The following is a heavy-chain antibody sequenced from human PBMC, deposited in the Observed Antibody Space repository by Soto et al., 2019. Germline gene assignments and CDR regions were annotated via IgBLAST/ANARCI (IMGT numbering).Heavy chain of an antibody. D-gene: IGHD3-3*01. CDR2: IYYSGST. V-gene: IGHV4-31*03. CDR1: GGSISSGGYY. CDR3: ARARTPYDFRRVENWFGP. Sequence: SETLSLTCTVSGGSISSGGYYWSWIRQHPGKGLEWIGYIYYSGSTYYNPSLKSRVTISVDTSKNQFSLKLSSVTAADTAVYYCARARTPYDFRRVENWFGPWGQGTLVTVYS. J-gene: IGHJ5*02.